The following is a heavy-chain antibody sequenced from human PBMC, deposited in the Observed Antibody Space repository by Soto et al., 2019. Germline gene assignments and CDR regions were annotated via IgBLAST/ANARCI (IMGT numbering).Heavy chain of an antibody. Sequence: QVQLVQSGAEVKKPGSSVKVSCKASGGTFSSYAISWVRQAPGQGLEWMGGIIPIFGTANYSQKFQGRVTITADESTSTAYMELSSLRSEDTDVYYCERTPLGGNWFDPWGQGTLVTVSS. CDR2: IIPIFGTA. CDR3: ERTPLGGNWFDP. V-gene: IGHV1-69*01. D-gene: IGHD2-15*01. J-gene: IGHJ5*02. CDR1: GGTFSSYA.